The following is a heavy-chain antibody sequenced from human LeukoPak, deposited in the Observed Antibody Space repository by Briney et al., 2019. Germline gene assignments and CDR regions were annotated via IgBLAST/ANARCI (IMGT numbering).Heavy chain of an antibody. Sequence: SETLSLTCAVYGGSFSGYYWSWIRQPPGKGLEWIGEINHSGSTNYNPSLKSRVTISVDTSKNQFSLKLSSVTAADTAVYYCARVVVGAKNFYYYYMDVWGKGTTVTASS. J-gene: IGHJ6*03. CDR2: INHSGST. CDR3: ARVVVGAKNFYYYYMDV. CDR1: GGSFSGYY. V-gene: IGHV4-34*01. D-gene: IGHD1-26*01.